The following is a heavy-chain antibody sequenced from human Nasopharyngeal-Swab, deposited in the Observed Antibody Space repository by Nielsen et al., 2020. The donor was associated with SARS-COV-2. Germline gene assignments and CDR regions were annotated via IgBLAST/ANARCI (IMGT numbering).Heavy chain of an antibody. D-gene: IGHD3-22*01. Sequence: SETLSLTCTVSGGSVSSSSYYWGWIRQPPGKGLEWIGSIYYSGSTYYNPSLKSRVTISVVTSKNQFSLKLSSVTAADTAVYYCARPYYDSSGYDAWFDPWGQGTLVTVSS. V-gene: IGHV4-39*01. CDR1: GGSVSSSSYY. J-gene: IGHJ5*02. CDR3: ARPYYDSSGYDAWFDP. CDR2: IYYSGST.